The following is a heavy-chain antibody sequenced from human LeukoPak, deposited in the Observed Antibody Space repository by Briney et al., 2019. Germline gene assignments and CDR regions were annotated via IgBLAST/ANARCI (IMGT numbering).Heavy chain of an antibody. Sequence: GGSLRLSRAASGFTFSSYWMSWVRQAPGKGLEWVANIKQDGSEKCYVDSVKGRFTISRDNAKNSLYLQMNSLRAEDTAVYYCARGPREYYDFWSGYKTGYGMGAWGQGTTVTVSS. J-gene: IGHJ6*02. V-gene: IGHV3-7*01. D-gene: IGHD3-3*01. CDR2: IKQDGSEK. CDR1: GFTFSSYW. CDR3: ARGPREYYDFWSGYKTGYGMGA.